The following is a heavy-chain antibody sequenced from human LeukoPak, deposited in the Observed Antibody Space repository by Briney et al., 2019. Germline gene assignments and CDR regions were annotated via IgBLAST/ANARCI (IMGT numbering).Heavy chain of an antibody. CDR3: AKGNSSSGGFDY. J-gene: IGHJ4*02. V-gene: IGHV3-66*01. Sequence: GGSLRLSCAASGFTVSRNYMSWVRQAPGKGLEWVSVIYSGGRTYYADSGRGRFTISRDNSKNTLFLQMNSLRAEDTAVYYCAKGNSSSGGFDYWGQGTLVTVSS. D-gene: IGHD6-6*01. CDR1: GFTVSRNY. CDR2: IYSGGRT.